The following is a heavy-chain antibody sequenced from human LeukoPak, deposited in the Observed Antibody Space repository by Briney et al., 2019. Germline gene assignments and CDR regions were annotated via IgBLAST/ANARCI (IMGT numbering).Heavy chain of an antibody. J-gene: IGHJ4*02. V-gene: IGHV4-4*07. CDR2: IYSTGST. D-gene: IGHD6-13*01. CDR1: DGSISSYY. Sequence: SETLSLTCTVSDGSISSYYWSWIRQPAGKGLEWIGRIYSTGSTNYNPSLKSRVTMSVDTSKNQFSLRRRSVTAADAAVYYCARQIAPAGTAGFDFWGQGALVTVSS. CDR3: ARQIAPAGTAGFDF.